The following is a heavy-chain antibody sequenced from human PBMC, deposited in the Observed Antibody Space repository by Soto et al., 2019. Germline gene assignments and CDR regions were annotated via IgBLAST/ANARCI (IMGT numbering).Heavy chain of an antibody. Sequence: GSSVKVSFKSSGFTFADSAVQWVLQARGQSLEWIGRIIVDSGNTKSAEKFTERVSMSWDMSTSTAFMELRSLSSDDTAVYYCATANNTSPFDYWGLGTLVTVSS. D-gene: IGHD1-26*01. CDR3: ATANNTSPFDY. CDR1: GFTFADSA. J-gene: IGHJ4*02. CDR2: IIVDSGNT. V-gene: IGHV1-58*01.